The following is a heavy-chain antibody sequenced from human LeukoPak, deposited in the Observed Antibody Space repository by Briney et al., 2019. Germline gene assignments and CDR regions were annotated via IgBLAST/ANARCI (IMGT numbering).Heavy chain of an antibody. J-gene: IGHJ6*02. CDR1: GFTFSSYA. D-gene: IGHD3-10*01. Sequence: GGSLRLPCAASGFTFSSYAMSWVRQAPGKGLEWVSAISGSGGSTYYADSVKGRFTISRDNSKNTLYLQMNSLRAEDTAVYYCAKVRITMVRAPMDVWGQGTTVTVSS. CDR2: ISGSGGST. V-gene: IGHV3-23*01. CDR3: AKVRITMVRAPMDV.